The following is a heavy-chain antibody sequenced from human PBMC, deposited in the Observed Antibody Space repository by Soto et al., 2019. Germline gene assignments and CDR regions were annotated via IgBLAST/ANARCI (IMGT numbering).Heavy chain of an antibody. CDR1: GFTFSGSA. V-gene: IGHV3-73*01. J-gene: IGHJ6*03. CDR3: TRHKGNRPWEYYYMDV. CDR2: IRSKANSYAT. Sequence: GGSLRLSCAASGFTFSGSAMHWVRQASGKGLEWVGRIRSKANSYATAYAASVKGRFTISRDDSKNTAYLQMNSLKTEDTAVYYCTRHKGNRPWEYYYMDVWGKGTTVTVSS. D-gene: IGHD1-26*01.